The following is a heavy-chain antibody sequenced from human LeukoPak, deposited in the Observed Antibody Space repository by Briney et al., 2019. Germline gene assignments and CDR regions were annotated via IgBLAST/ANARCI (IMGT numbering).Heavy chain of an antibody. CDR2: INPSGGST. V-gene: IGHV1-46*01. CDR3: AKGDHVDYYDT. CDR1: GYTFSSYH. J-gene: IGHJ5*02. Sequence: ASVKVSCKASGYTFSSYHIHWVRQAPGQGLEWMGIINPSGGSTSYAQKFQGRVTMTRDTSTSTVYMELSSLRSEDTAVYYCAKGDHVDYYDTWGQGTLVTVSS. D-gene: IGHD3-22*01.